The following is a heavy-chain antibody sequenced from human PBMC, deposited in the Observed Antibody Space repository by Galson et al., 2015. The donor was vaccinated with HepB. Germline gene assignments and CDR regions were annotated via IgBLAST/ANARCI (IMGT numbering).Heavy chain of an antibody. Sequence: LRLSCAASGFTFISYAMTWVRQAPGKGLEWVSGISGSGGITYYVDSLKGRFTISRDNSKNTLYLQMNSLRAEDTAVYYCAKDRGYDTNYYGMDVWGQGTTVTVSS. CDR3: AKDRGYDTNYYGMDV. D-gene: IGHD3-10*01. CDR2: ISGSGGIT. J-gene: IGHJ6*02. CDR1: GFTFISYA. V-gene: IGHV3-23*01.